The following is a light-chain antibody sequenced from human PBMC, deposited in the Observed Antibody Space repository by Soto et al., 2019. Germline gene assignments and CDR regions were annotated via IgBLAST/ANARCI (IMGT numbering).Light chain of an antibody. V-gene: IGKV1D-8*03. CDR3: LQHNSYPWT. CDR2: AAS. Sequence: VIWMTQSPSLLSASTGDRVTISCRMSQGISSYLALYQQKPGKAPKRLIYAASSLQSGVPSRFSGSGSGTEFTLTISSLQPEDFATYYCLQHNSYPWTFGQGTKVDIK. CDR1: QGISSY. J-gene: IGKJ1*01.